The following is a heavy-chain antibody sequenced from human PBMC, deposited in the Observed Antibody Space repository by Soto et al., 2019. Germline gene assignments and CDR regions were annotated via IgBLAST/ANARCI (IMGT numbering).Heavy chain of an antibody. CDR2: IYWDDDK. D-gene: IGHD2-15*01. V-gene: IGHV2-5*02. CDR3: AHRRPYCSGGSCYDTWFDP. J-gene: IGHJ5*02. Sequence: QITLKESGPTLVKPTQTLTLTCTFSGFSLSTSGVGVGWIRQPPGKALEWPALIYWDDDKRYSPSLKSRLTITKDTSKNQVVLTMTNMDPVDTATYYCAHRRPYCSGGSCYDTWFDPWGQGTLVTVSS. CDR1: GFSLSTSGVG.